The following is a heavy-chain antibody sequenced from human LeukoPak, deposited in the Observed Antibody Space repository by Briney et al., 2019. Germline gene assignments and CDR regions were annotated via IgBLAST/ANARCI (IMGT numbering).Heavy chain of an antibody. D-gene: IGHD3-3*01. CDR1: GASFSGYY. Sequence: PSENLSLTCAVYGASFSGYYWSWIRQPPGKGLEWIGEINHSGSNNYNPSLKSRVTISVDTSKNQFSLKLSSVTAADTAVYYCARGKRYYDFWSGQTGYYYYYYMDVWGKGTTVTVSS. CDR3: ARGKRYYDFWSGQTGYYYYYYMDV. V-gene: IGHV4-34*01. J-gene: IGHJ6*03. CDR2: INHSGSN.